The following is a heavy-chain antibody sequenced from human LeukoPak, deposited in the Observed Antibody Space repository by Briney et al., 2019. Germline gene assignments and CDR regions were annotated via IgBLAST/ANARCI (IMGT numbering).Heavy chain of an antibody. CDR2: ISDSGGTT. CDR3: AKGYSSGWSPFDY. V-gene: IGHV3-23*01. D-gene: IGHD6-19*01. Sequence: PGGSLRLSCAASGFTISSYAMSWVRQAPGKGLERVSGISDSGGTTYYADSVKGRFTVSRDNSKNTLYLQMNSLRAEDTAVYFCAKGYSSGWSPFDYWGQGTLVTVSS. CDR1: GFTISSYA. J-gene: IGHJ4*02.